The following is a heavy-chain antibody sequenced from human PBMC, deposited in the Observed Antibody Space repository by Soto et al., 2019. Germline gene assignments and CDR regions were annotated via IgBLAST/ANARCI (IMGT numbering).Heavy chain of an antibody. Sequence: GASVKVSCKASGYTFTGYYMHWVRQAPGQGLEGKGWINPNSGGTNYAQKFQGWVTMTRDTSISTAYMELSRLRSDDTAVYYCARASGIFGVVIMDAFDIWGQGTMVTVSS. D-gene: IGHD3-3*01. J-gene: IGHJ3*02. CDR3: ARASGIFGVVIMDAFDI. V-gene: IGHV1-2*04. CDR1: GYTFTGYY. CDR2: INPNSGGT.